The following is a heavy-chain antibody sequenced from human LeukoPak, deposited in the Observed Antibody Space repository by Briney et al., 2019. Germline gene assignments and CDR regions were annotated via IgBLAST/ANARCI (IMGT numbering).Heavy chain of an antibody. V-gene: IGHV5-51*01. D-gene: IGHD4-17*01. Sequence: GESLKISCKGSGYSFTSYWIGWVRQMPGKGLEWMGIIYPGDSDTRYSPSFQGQVTISADKSISTAYLQWSSLKASDTAMYYCARQIADYGDYTWFDPWGQGTLVTVSS. CDR2: IYPGDSDT. CDR1: GYSFTSYW. J-gene: IGHJ5*02. CDR3: ARQIADYGDYTWFDP.